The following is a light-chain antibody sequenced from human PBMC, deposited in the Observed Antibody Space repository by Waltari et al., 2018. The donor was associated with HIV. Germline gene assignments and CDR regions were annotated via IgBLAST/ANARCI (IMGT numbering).Light chain of an antibody. V-gene: IGLV2-8*01. Sequence: QSALTQPPSASGSPGQSVTISCTGTSSDVGGHKYVSWYQQHPGKAPKLIIYEVSKRPAGVPDRFSGSKSGNTASLTVSGRQADDEADFYCSSYAGSTVIFGGGTKLTVL. CDR3: SSYAGSTVI. CDR1: SSDVGGHKY. J-gene: IGLJ2*01. CDR2: EVS.